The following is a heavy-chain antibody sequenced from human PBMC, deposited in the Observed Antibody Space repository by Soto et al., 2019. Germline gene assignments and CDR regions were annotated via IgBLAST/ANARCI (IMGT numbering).Heavy chain of an antibody. V-gene: IGHV1-69*01. CDR2: IIPIFGTA. CDR1: GGTFSSYA. Sequence: QVQLVQSGAEVKKPGSSVKVSSKASGGTFSSYAISWVRQAPGQGLEWMGGIIPIFGTANYAQKFQGRVTITADESTSTDYMELSSLRSEDTAVYYCARDEARTYYDILTGYPYYYGMDVWGQGTTVTVSS. D-gene: IGHD3-9*01. J-gene: IGHJ6*02. CDR3: ARDEARTYYDILTGYPYYYGMDV.